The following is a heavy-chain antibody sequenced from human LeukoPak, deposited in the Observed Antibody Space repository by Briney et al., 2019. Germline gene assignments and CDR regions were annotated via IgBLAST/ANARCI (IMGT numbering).Heavy chain of an antibody. V-gene: IGHV3-7*01. CDR1: GFTFSSYE. D-gene: IGHD6-13*01. CDR3: ASQYSSSWYYYYYMDV. J-gene: IGHJ6*03. CDR2: IKQDGSEK. Sequence: PGGSLRLSRAASGFTFSSYEMNWVRQAPGKGLEWVANIKQDGSEKYYVDSVKGRFTISRDNAKNSLYLQMNSLRAEDTAVYYCASQYSSSWYYYYYMDVWGKGTTVTVSS.